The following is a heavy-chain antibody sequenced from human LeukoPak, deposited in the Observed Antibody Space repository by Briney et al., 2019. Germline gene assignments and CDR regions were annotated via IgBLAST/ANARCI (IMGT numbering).Heavy chain of an antibody. CDR2: INPNSGDT. Sequence: ASVKVSCKASGYTFTGYYMHWVRQAPGQGLEWMGWINPNSGDTNYAQKFQGWVTMTRDTSISTAYVELSRLRSDDTAVYFCASVIAASGTRNWYFDLWGRGTLVTVSS. CDR1: GYTFTGYY. V-gene: IGHV1-2*04. J-gene: IGHJ2*01. CDR3: ASVIAASGTRNWYFDL. D-gene: IGHD6-13*01.